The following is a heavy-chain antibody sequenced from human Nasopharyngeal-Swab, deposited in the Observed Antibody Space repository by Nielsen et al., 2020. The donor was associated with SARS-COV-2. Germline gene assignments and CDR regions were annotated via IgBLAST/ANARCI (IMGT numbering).Heavy chain of an antibody. D-gene: IGHD1-14*01. CDR1: GFTFSSYA. J-gene: IGHJ4*02. CDR3: TRGLTGHIVQWNPSPY. Sequence: GESLKISCAASGFTFSSYAMTWVRQAPGTGLEWISGISELGTGIYYADSVWGRFTISRDTSKNTVYLQMNTLRADDTALYFCTRGLTGHIVQWNPSPYWGQGTLVTVSS. V-gene: IGHV3-23*01. CDR2: ISELGTGI.